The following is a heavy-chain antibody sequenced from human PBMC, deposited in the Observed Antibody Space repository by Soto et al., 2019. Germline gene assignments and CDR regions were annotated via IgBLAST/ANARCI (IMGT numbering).Heavy chain of an antibody. CDR2: LNPNSGHT. Sequence: QVQLVQSGAEVKKPGASVKVSCKASGYTFSTYDIIWVRQATGQGLEWMGWLNPNSGHTGYAQKFQGRVTLTRDTSISTAYMELSRLRSTDTAVYFCARRLSSSTFYYYLDVWDKGTTVTVSS. J-gene: IGHJ6*03. V-gene: IGHV1-8*01. CDR1: GYTFSTYD. D-gene: IGHD6-6*01. CDR3: ARRLSSSTFYYYLDV.